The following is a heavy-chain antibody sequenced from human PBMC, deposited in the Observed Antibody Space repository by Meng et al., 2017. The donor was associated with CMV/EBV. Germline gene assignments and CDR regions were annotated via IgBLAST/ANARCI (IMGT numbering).Heavy chain of an antibody. Sequence: SETLSLTCAVYGGSFSGYYWSWIRQPPGKGLEWIGEINHSGSTNYNPSLKSRVTISVDTSKNQFSLKLSSVTAADTAVYYCARGSDGYSSGWYRYWGQGTLVPSPQ. CDR3: ARGSDGYSSGWYRY. V-gene: IGHV4-34*01. D-gene: IGHD6-19*01. CDR2: INHSGST. CDR1: GGSFSGYY. J-gene: IGHJ4*02.